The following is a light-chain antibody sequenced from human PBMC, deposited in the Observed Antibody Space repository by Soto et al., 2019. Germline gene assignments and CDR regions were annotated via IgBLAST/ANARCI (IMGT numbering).Light chain of an antibody. CDR2: EVS. V-gene: IGLV2-23*02. CDR3: SSYAGNGAWV. CDR1: SGDVGNYDL. J-gene: IGLJ3*02. Sequence: QSVLTQPASVSGSPGQSITISCSGSSGDVGNYDLVSWYQQIPGKAPQLMIFEVSRRPSRVSDRFSGSKSGNTASLTISGLQAEDGGDFYCSSYAGNGAWVFGGGPKLPVL.